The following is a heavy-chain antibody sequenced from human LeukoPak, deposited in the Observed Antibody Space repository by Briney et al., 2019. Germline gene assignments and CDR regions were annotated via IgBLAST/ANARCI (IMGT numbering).Heavy chain of an antibody. Sequence: WTWIRQPPGKGLEWIGYISYIGSTNYNPSLESRVTISIDTSRNQFSLRLSSVTAADTAVYYCARDLVTVTKGFDIWGQGTMVSVSS. CDR2: ISYIGST. D-gene: IGHD4-17*01. V-gene: IGHV4-59*01. J-gene: IGHJ3*02. CDR3: ARDLVTVTKGFDI.